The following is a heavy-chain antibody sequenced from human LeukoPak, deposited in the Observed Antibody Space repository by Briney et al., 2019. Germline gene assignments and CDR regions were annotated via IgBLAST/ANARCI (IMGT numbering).Heavy chain of an antibody. CDR3: ARDGARRVFRDV. J-gene: IGHJ6*04. V-gene: IGHV3-48*04. CDR2: IRSSTTTI. Sequence: GGPLRLSCAASGFTFSSYGMNWVRQAPGKGLEWFLYIRSSTTTIYYADYVKGRFTIPRDNTKNSLYLQLNSLSAEDTAVYFCARDGARRVFRDVGGKGKTVSVSS. D-gene: IGHD6-13*01. CDR1: GFTFSSYG.